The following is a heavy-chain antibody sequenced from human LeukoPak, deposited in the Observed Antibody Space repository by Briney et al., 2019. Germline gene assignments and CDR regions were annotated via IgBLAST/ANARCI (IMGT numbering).Heavy chain of an antibody. D-gene: IGHD3-9*01. CDR2: ISTSSSTI. CDR1: GFTFSTYS. CDR3: ARGGWDFDWLKGAFDI. Sequence: GGSLRLSCAASGFTFSTYSMNWVRQAPGMGLEWVSYISTSSSTIYYADSVKGRFTISRDNAKNSLYLQMNRLRAEDTAVYYCARGGWDFDWLKGAFDIWGQGTMVTVSS. V-gene: IGHV3-48*01. J-gene: IGHJ3*02.